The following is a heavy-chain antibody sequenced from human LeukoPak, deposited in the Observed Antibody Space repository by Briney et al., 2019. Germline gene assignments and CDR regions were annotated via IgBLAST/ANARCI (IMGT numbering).Heavy chain of an antibody. V-gene: IGHV3-7*01. CDR2: IKQDGYEK. D-gene: IGHD1-26*01. CDR3: ARDKIVGPTTLDF. Sequence: GGSLRLSCAASGFTFSDYWMSWVRQSPEKGLEWVANIKQDGYEKYHVDSVKGRFTISRDNAKNSLYLQMNSLGADDTAVYYCARDKIVGPTTLDFWGQGILVTVSS. J-gene: IGHJ4*02. CDR1: GFTFSDYW.